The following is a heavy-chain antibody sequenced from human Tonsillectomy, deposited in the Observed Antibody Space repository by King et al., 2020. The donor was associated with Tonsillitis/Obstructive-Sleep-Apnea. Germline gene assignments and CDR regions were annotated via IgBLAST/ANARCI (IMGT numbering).Heavy chain of an antibody. V-gene: IGHV4-59*01. CDR3: AREGGSYPGAFDI. D-gene: IGHD1-26*01. J-gene: IGHJ3*02. CDR1: GGSISSYY. CDR2: IYYSGST. Sequence: VQLQESGPGLVKPSETPSLTCTVSGGSISSYYWSWIRQPPGKGLEWIGYIYYSGSTNYNPSLKSRVTISVDTSKNQFSLKLSSVTAADTAVYYCAREGGSYPGAFDIWGQGTMVTVSS.